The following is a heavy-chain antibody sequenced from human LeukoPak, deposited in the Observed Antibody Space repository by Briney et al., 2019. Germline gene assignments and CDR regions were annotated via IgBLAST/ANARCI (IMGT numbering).Heavy chain of an antibody. CDR3: ARDHRYCGGGSCYFDY. J-gene: IGHJ4*02. D-gene: IGHD2-15*01. V-gene: IGHV3-21*01. Sequence: GGSLRLSCAASGFTFSSYSMNWVRQAPGKGLEWVSSISSSSSYIYYADSVKGRFTISRDNAKNSLYLQMNSPRAEDTAVYYCARDHRYCGGGSCYFDYWGQGTLVTVSS. CDR1: GFTFSSYS. CDR2: ISSSSSYI.